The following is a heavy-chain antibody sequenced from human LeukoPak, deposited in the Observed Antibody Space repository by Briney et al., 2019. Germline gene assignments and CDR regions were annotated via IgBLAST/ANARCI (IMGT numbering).Heavy chain of an antibody. CDR3: ARQRRYCSSTSCGPENWFDP. D-gene: IGHD2-2*01. J-gene: IGHJ5*02. V-gene: IGHV4-34*01. Sequence: PSETLSLTCAVYGGSFSGYYWSWIRQPPGKGLEWIGEINHSGSTNYNPSLKSRVTISVDASKNQFSLKLSSVTAADTAVYYCARQRRYCSSTSCGPENWFDPWGQGTLVTVSS. CDR2: INHSGST. CDR1: GGSFSGYY.